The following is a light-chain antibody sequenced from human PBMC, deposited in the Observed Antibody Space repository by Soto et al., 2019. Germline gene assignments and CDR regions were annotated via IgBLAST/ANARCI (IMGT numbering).Light chain of an antibody. V-gene: IGLV2-11*01. J-gene: IGLJ3*02. Sequence: QSALTQPRSVSGSPGQSVTISCTGTSSDVGGYNHVSWYQQHPGKAPKLMIYDVSKRPSGVPDRFSGSKSGSTASLTISGLQAEDEADYYCCSYAGSYTWMFGGGTKVTVL. CDR2: DVS. CDR3: CSYAGSYTWM. CDR1: SSDVGGYNH.